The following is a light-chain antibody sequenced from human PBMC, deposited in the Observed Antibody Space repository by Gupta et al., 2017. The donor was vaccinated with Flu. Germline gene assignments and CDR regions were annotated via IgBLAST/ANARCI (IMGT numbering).Light chain of an antibody. V-gene: IGKV1-5*03. CDR2: QAS. Sequence: SPSTLSASVGDRVTIPCRASQSISNWLAWYQQKPGKVPKLLIYQASRVESGVPSRFSGSGSGTEFTLTISSLQPDDVATYYCQRYDSLWTFGQGTRVEIK. CDR3: QRYDSLWT. J-gene: IGKJ1*01. CDR1: QSISNW.